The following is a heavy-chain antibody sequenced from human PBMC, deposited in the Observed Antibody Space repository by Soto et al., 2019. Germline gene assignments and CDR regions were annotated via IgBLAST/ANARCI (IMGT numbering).Heavy chain of an antibody. CDR1: GGSISSGGYY. V-gene: IGHV4-31*03. J-gene: IGHJ4*02. CDR3: ARTIAVALSPSFFDY. CDR2: IYYSGST. Sequence: QVQLQELGPGLVKPSQTLSLTCTVSGGSISSGGYYWSWIRQHPGKGLEWIGYIYYSGSTYYNPFLKSRVTLAVDTSKNPSSLKLSSVTAADTAVYYCARTIAVALSPSFFDYWGQGTLVTVSS. D-gene: IGHD6-19*01.